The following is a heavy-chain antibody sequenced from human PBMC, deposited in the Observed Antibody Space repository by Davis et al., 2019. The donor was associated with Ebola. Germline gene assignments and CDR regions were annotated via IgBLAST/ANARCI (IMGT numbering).Heavy chain of an antibody. D-gene: IGHD2-15*01. CDR3: AREYVVVVAATDYWYYGMDV. J-gene: IGHJ6*04. V-gene: IGHV1-46*01. CDR1: GYSFTTYG. Sequence: ASVKVSCKASGYSFTTYGMNWVRQAPGQGLEWMGIINTSGGSTSYAHKFQGRVTMARDTSTSTVYMELSSLRSEDTAVYYCAREYVVVVAATDYWYYGMDVWGKGTTVTVSS. CDR2: INTSGGST.